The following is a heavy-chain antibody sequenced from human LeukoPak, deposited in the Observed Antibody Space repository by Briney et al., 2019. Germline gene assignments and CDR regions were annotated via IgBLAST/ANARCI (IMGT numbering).Heavy chain of an antibody. CDR1: GFTFNSYR. CDR3: ARDYVSVAAGYYYYGMDV. Sequence: SGGSLRLSCAASGFTFNSYRMNWVRQAPGKGLEWVSSISSSSSYIYYADSVKGRFTLSRDNSKNTLYLQMNSLRAEDTAVYYCARDYVSVAAGYYYYGMDVWGQGTTVTVSS. V-gene: IGHV3-21*01. CDR2: ISSSSSYI. J-gene: IGHJ6*02. D-gene: IGHD3-16*01.